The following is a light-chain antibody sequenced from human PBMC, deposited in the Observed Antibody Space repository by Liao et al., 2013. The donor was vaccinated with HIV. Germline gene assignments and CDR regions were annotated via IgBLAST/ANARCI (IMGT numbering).Light chain of an antibody. Sequence: SYELTQPPSVSVSPGQTASITCSGDKLENSYASWYQQKPSQPPVLVIYQDTKRPSGIPERFSGSNSGNTATLTISGTQPMDEADYYCQAWDSSTGVFGGGTKLTVL. CDR3: QAWDSSTGV. V-gene: IGLV3-1*01. CDR2: QDT. J-gene: IGLJ3*02. CDR1: KLENSY.